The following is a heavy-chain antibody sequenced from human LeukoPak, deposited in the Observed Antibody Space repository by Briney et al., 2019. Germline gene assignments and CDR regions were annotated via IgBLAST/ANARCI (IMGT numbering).Heavy chain of an antibody. CDR3: ARDSMTTVTDY. CDR1: GFTFSSYS. J-gene: IGHJ4*02. CDR2: ISSSSSYI. D-gene: IGHD4-17*01. Sequence: GGSLRPSCAASGFTFSSYSMNWVRQAPGKGLEWVSSISSSSSYIYYADSVKGRFTISRDNAKNSLYLQMNSLRAEDTAMYYCARDSMTTVTDYWGQGTLVTVSS. V-gene: IGHV3-21*01.